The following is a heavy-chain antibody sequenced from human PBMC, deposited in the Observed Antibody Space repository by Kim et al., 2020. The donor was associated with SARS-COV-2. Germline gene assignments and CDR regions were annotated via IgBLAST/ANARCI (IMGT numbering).Heavy chain of an antibody. CDR1: GFTFSSYG. V-gene: IGHV3-33*05. CDR3: VNVWFGALLLGYFDY. D-gene: IGHD3-10*01. J-gene: IGHJ4*02. CDR2: ISYDGSNK. Sequence: GGSLRLSCAASGFTFSSYGMHWVRQAPGKGLEWVAVISYDGSNKYYADSVKGRFTISRDNSKNTMYLQMNSLRAEDTAVYYCVNVWFGALLLGYFDYWGQGTLVTVCS.